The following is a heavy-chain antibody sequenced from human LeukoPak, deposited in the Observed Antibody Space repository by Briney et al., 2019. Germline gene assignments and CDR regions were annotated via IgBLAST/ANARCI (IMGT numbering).Heavy chain of an antibody. V-gene: IGHV1-46*01. CDR1: GYTFTSYH. J-gene: IGHJ4*02. Sequence: ASVKVSCKASGYTFTSYHMHWVRQAPGQGLEWMGKINLSGGSTTYAQKFQCRVTMTRDTSTSTVYMELSSLRSEDTAVYYCARDYVDDIPMIKDYWGQGTLVTVSS. D-gene: IGHD2-8*01. CDR3: ARDYVDDIPMIKDY. CDR2: INLSGGST.